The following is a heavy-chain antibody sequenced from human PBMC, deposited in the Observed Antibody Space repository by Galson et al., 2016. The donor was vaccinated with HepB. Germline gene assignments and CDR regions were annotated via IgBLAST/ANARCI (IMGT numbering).Heavy chain of an antibody. J-gene: IGHJ3*02. CDR1: GFTFSNYA. V-gene: IGHV3-23*01. CDR3: AKESPKNAGGAFDI. CDR2: ISGSTGRT. Sequence: SLRLSCAASGFTFSNYAMSWVRQAPGKGLEWVSAISGSTGRTHYADSVKGHFTISRDNYKNTLYLQMNSLRAGDTALYYCAKESPKNAGGAFDIWGQGTMVTVSS. D-gene: IGHD1-1*01.